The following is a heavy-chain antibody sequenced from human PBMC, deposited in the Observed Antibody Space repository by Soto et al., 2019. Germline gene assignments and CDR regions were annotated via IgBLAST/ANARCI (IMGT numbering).Heavy chain of an antibody. CDR3: ARDGHSRCWNYYYYGMDV. CDR2: IYYSGST. Sequence: SETLSLTCTGSGGPVSSGRYYWSWIRQPPGKGLEWIGYIYYSGSTNYNPSLKSRVTISVDTSKNQFSLKLSSVTAADTAVYYCARDGHSRCWNYYYYGMDVWGQGTTVTVSS. J-gene: IGHJ6*02. D-gene: IGHD1-1*01. V-gene: IGHV4-61*01. CDR1: GGPVSSGRYY.